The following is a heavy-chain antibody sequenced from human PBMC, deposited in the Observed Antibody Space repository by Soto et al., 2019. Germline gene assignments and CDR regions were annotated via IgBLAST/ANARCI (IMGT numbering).Heavy chain of an antibody. V-gene: IGHV1-69*01. CDR1: GGTFSSYA. Sequence: QVQLVQSGAEVKKPGSSVQVSCKASGGTFSSYAISWVRQAPGQGLEWMGGIIPISGTANYAQKFQGRVTITADESTSTAYMELSSLRSEDTAVYYCARSQGSSTSLEVYYYYYYGMDVWGQGTKVTVYS. J-gene: IGHJ6*02. CDR3: ARSQGSSTSLEVYYYYYYGMDV. CDR2: IIPISGTA. D-gene: IGHD2-2*01.